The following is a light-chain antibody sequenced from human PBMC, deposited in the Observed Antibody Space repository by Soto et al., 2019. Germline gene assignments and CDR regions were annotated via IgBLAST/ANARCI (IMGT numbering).Light chain of an antibody. CDR2: GAS. CDR3: QQYNSWPPIT. J-gene: IGKJ5*01. CDR1: QSVSIN. V-gene: IGKV3D-15*01. Sequence: EIVMTQSPATLSVSPGERATLSCRASQSVSINLAWYQQKPGQAPRLLIYGASTRATGIPDRFSGGGSGTEFTLTISSLQSEDFVVYYCQQYNSWPPITFGQGTRLEIK.